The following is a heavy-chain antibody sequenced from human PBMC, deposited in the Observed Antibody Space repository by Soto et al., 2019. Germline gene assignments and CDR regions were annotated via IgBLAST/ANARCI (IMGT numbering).Heavy chain of an antibody. Sequence: ASVKVSCKASGYTFTSYAMHWVRQAPGQRLEWMGWINAGNGNTKYSQKFQGRVTITRDTSASTAYMELSSLRSEDTAVYYCARVLYYYDSSGPFDYWGQGTLVTLL. J-gene: IGHJ4*02. CDR1: GYTFTSYA. CDR3: ARVLYYYDSSGPFDY. CDR2: INAGNGNT. V-gene: IGHV1-3*01. D-gene: IGHD3-22*01.